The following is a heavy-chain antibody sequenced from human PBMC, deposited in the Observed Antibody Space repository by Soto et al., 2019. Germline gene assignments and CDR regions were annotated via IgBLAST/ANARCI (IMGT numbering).Heavy chain of an antibody. J-gene: IGHJ4*02. CDR1: GFSLSTSGVG. Sequence: SGPTLVKPTQTLTLTCTFSGFSLSTSGVGVGWIRQPPGKALEWLALIYWDDDKRYSPSLKSRLTITKDTSKNQVVLTMTNMDPVDTATYYCAHRVRCSSTSCYYFDYWGQGTLVTVSS. CDR2: IYWDDDK. D-gene: IGHD2-2*01. CDR3: AHRVRCSSTSCYYFDY. V-gene: IGHV2-5*02.